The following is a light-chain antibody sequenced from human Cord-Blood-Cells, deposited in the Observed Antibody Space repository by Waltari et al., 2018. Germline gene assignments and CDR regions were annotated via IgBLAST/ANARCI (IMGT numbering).Light chain of an antibody. V-gene: IGKV1-5*03. CDR2: KAS. Sequence: DIQMNQSPSTLSASVGDSVTITCRASQSISSWLAWYQQKPGKAPKLLFYKASSLESGVPSRFSGSGSGTEFTLTISSLQPDDFATYYCQQYNSYSYTFGQGTKLEIK. CDR3: QQYNSYSYT. CDR1: QSISSW. J-gene: IGKJ2*01.